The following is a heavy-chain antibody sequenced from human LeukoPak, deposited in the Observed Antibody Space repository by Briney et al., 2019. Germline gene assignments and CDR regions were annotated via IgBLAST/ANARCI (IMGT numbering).Heavy chain of an antibody. V-gene: IGHV3-23*01. D-gene: IGHD6-19*01. J-gene: IGHJ4*02. CDR2: ISLNGETT. CDR3: AQGFSSGWYPY. CDR1: GFSVSSFG. Sequence: GGSLRISCAVSGFSVSSFGMSWVRQAPGKGLEWISAISLNGETTWYADSVKGRFTISRDNSKNTLYLQLTSLRAEDTAVYYCAQGFSSGWYPYWGQGSLVSVSS.